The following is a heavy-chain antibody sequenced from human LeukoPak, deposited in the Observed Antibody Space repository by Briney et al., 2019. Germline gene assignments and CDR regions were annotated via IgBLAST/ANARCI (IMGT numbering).Heavy chain of an antibody. J-gene: IGHJ6*02. CDR2: INHSGST. V-gene: IGHV4-34*01. CDR1: GGSFSGYY. CDR3: ARGLLARGPYYYYGMDV. D-gene: IGHD3-10*01. Sequence: SETLSPTCAVYGGSFSGYYWSWIRQPPGKGLEWIGEINHSGSTNYNPSLKSRVTISVDTSKNQFSLKLSSVTAADTAVYYCARGLLARGPYYYYGMDVWGQGTTVTVSS.